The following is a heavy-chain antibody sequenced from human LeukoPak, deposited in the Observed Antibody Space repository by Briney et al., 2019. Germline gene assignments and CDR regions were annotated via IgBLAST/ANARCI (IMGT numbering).Heavy chain of an antibody. CDR3: ARDYGDYYYYGMDV. CDR1: GFIFSSHG. Sequence: PGGSLRLSCAASGFIFSSHGMHWVRQTPGKGLEWVAVIWYDGSNKYYADSVKGRFTISRDNSKNTLYLQMNSLRAEDTAVYYCARDYGDYYYYGMDVWGQGTTVTVSS. D-gene: IGHD4-17*01. J-gene: IGHJ6*02. V-gene: IGHV3-33*08. CDR2: IWYDGSNK.